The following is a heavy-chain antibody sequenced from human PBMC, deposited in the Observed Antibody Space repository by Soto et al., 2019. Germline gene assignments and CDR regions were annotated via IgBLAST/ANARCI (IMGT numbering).Heavy chain of an antibody. CDR3: ASDFFSQVVPQYYFDY. V-gene: IGHV3-33*01. CDR1: AGTSSNYA. Sequence: GGSRRDRWAGSAGTSSNYAILGCRHALGKGLEWVAIIWYDGSNKYYADSVKGRFTISRDNSKNTLYLQMNSLRAEDTAVYYCASDFFSQVVPQYYFDY. D-gene: IGHD6-13*01. CDR2: IWYDGSNK. J-gene: IGHJ4*01.